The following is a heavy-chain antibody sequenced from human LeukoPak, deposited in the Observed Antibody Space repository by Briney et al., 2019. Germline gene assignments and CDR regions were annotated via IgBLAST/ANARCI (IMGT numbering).Heavy chain of an antibody. V-gene: IGHV4-61*03. D-gene: IGHD5-18*01. Sequence: PSETLSLTCTVSGGSISSGGYSWSWLRRPPGKGLEWIGYIYYSGSTNYNPSLKSRVTMSVDTSKTHFSLKMSSVTAADTAVYYCARAPRYSYGLNYYYYMDVWGKGTTVTVSS. CDR3: ARAPRYSYGLNYYYYMDV. J-gene: IGHJ6*03. CDR2: IYYSGST. CDR1: GGSISSGGYS.